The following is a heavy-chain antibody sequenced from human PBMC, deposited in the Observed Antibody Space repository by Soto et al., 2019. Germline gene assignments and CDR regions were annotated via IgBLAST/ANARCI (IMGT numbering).Heavy chain of an antibody. V-gene: IGHV3-23*01. CDR3: ARTDKFTSQSSGWANRFDY. J-gene: IGHJ4*02. D-gene: IGHD6-19*01. Sequence: EVQLLESGGGLVQPGGSLRLFCAASGFTFSNYAMTWVQAPGKGLEWVSTFTTAALTFYGDAVKGRFTISRDNSKSTLYLQMNSLRADDTAIYFCARTDKFTSQSSGWANRFDYWGQETLVTVSS. CDR2: FTTAALT. CDR1: GFTFSNYA.